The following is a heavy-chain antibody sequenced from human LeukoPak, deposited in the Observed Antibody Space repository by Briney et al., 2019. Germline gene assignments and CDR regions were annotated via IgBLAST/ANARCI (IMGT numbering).Heavy chain of an antibody. CDR1: GFTFSSYG. CDR2: IRYDGSNK. V-gene: IGHV3-30*02. Sequence: GGSLRLSCAASGFTFSSYGMHWVRQAPGKGLEWVAFIRYDGSNKYYADSVKGRFTISRDNSKSSLYLQMNSLRAEDTALYYCAKDLWFGELAVGAIDYWGQGTLVTVSS. D-gene: IGHD3-10*01. CDR3: AKDLWFGELAVGAIDY. J-gene: IGHJ4*02.